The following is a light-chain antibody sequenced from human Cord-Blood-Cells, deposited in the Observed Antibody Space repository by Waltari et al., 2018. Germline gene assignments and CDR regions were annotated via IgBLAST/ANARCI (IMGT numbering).Light chain of an antibody. CDR2: DVS. Sequence: QSALTQPASVSWSPGQSITISCTGTSSDVGGYNYFSWYQQHPGKAPKLMIYDVSNRPSGVSNRFSGSKSGNTASLTISGLQAEDEADYYCSSYTSSSTLVFGTGTKVTVL. V-gene: IGLV2-14*01. CDR1: SSDVGGYNY. J-gene: IGLJ1*01. CDR3: SSYTSSSTLV.